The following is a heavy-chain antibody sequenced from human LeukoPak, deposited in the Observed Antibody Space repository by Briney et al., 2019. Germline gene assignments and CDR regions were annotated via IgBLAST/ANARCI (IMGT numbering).Heavy chain of an antibody. V-gene: IGHV1-46*01. CDR3: ARDRSRTVGDY. J-gene: IGHJ4*02. D-gene: IGHD2-2*01. CDR2: INPSGGST. Sequence: ASVKVSCKASGYTFTGYYMHWVRQAPGQGLEWMGIINPSGGSTSYAQKFQGRVTMTRDTSTSTVYMELSSLRSEDTAVYYCARDRSRTVGDYWGQGTLVTVSS. CDR1: GYTFTGYY.